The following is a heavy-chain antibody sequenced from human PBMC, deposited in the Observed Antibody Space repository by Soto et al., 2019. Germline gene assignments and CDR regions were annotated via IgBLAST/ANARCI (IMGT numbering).Heavy chain of an antibody. CDR1: GFTFSNYS. CDR2: IWYDGGNE. V-gene: IGHV3-33*01. D-gene: IGHD3-10*01. Sequence: QVRLVESGGGVVQPGRSLRLSCAASGFTFSNYSMHWVRQAPGKGLEWVAFIWYDGGNEYYAESVRGRFTISRDNSKITLYLQIHSLRAEDMAVYYCARDGYVNTGSGNDYWGQGTLVTVSS. CDR3: ARDGYVNTGSGNDY. J-gene: IGHJ4*02.